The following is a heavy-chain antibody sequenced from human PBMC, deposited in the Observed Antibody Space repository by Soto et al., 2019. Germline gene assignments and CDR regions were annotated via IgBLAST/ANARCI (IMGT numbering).Heavy chain of an antibody. CDR3: AKGYSTGWSEGYFDY. Sequence: PGGSLRLSCAASGFTFSNYAMSWFRQAPGKGLEWASSISGVNEAHYADSVKGRFTISRDNSKNTMYLQMNSLRVEDTAVYYSAKGYSTGWSEGYFDYWGQGTLVTVSS. J-gene: IGHJ4*02. CDR2: ISGVNEA. CDR1: GFTFSNYA. V-gene: IGHV3-23*01. D-gene: IGHD6-19*01.